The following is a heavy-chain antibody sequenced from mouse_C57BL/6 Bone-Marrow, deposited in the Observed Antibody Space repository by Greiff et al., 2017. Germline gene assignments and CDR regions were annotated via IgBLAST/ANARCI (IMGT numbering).Heavy chain of an antibody. D-gene: IGHD2-5*01. Sequence: EVHLVESGGGLVKPGGSLKLSCAASGFTFSSYAMSWVRQTPEKRLEWVATISDGGSYTYYPDNVKGRFTISRDNAKNNLYLQMSHLKSEDTAMYYCASLYSNSMDYWGQGTSVTVSS. V-gene: IGHV5-4*01. CDR2: ISDGGSYT. J-gene: IGHJ4*01. CDR1: GFTFSSYA. CDR3: ASLYSNSMDY.